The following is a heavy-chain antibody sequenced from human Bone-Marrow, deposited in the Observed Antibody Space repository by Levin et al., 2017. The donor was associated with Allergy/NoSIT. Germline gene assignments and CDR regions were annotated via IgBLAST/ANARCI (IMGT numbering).Heavy chain of an antibody. CDR3: ARGESSTVAWFDP. CDR1: GGSFSSGDYS. Sequence: PSETLSLTCVVSGGSFSSGDYSWNWIRQTPGKGLEWLGFIYESGSTDYNPSLKGRVAISVDRSKNQFSLKLSSVTAADTAIYYCARGESSTVAWFDPWGQGTLVTVSP. V-gene: IGHV4-30-2*01. J-gene: IGHJ5*02. CDR2: IYESGST. D-gene: IGHD6-6*01.